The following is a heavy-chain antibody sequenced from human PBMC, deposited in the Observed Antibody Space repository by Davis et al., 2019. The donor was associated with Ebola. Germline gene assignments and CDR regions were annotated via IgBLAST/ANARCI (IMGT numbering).Heavy chain of an antibody. CDR1: GGSISSYS. J-gene: IGHJ6*02. D-gene: IGHD4-17*01. CDR2: IYHSGST. CDR3: ARAIYGDYGGMDV. V-gene: IGHV4-30-2*01. Sequence: PSETLSLTCTVSGGSISSYSWSWIRQPPGKGLEWIGYIYHSGSTYYNPSLKSRVTISVDRSKNQFSLKLSSVTAADTAVYYCARAIYGDYGGMDVWGQGTTVTVSS.